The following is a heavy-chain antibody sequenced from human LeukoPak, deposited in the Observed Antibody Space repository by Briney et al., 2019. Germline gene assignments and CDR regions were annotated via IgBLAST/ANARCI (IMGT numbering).Heavy chain of an antibody. V-gene: IGHV5-51*01. D-gene: IGHD2-2*01. CDR2: IYPGDSDT. CDR3: ARLPGYCSSTSCRNNWFDP. J-gene: IGHJ5*02. CDR1: GYSFTSYW. Sequence: GESLKISGKGSGYSFTSYWIGWVRQIPGKGLEWMGIIYPGDSDTRYSPSFQGQVTISADKSISTAYLQWSSLKASDTAMYYCARLPGYCSSTSCRNNWFDPWGQGTLVTVSS.